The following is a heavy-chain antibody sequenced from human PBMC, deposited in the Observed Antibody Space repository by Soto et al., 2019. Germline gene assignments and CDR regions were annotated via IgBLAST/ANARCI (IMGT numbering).Heavy chain of an antibody. J-gene: IGHJ4*02. Sequence: GGSLRLSCGASGFAFRSHWMSWVRQAPGKGLEWVANINQDGSQKYYVDSVKGRLTISRDNAKNSLYLQMNSLRAEDTAVYYCARDHIAPPILFGSWGQGT. CDR2: INQDGSQK. V-gene: IGHV3-7*01. CDR1: GFAFRSHW. CDR3: ARDHIAPPILFGS. D-gene: IGHD5-12*01.